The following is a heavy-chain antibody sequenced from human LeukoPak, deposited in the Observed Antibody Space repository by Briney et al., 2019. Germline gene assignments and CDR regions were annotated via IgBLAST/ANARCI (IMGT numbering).Heavy chain of an antibody. Sequence: SETLSLTCTVSGGSISSSSYYWGWIRQPPGKGLEWIGSIYYSGSTYYNPSLKSRVTISADTSKNQFSLKLSSVTAADTAVYYCARHEADGYNDYTFDYWGQGTLVTVSS. D-gene: IGHD5-24*01. J-gene: IGHJ4*02. V-gene: IGHV4-39*01. CDR1: GGSISSSSYY. CDR3: ARHEADGYNDYTFDY. CDR2: IYYSGST.